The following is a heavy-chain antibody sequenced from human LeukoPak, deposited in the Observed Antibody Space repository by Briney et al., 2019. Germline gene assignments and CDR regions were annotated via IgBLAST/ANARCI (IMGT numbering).Heavy chain of an antibody. J-gene: IGHJ4*02. CDR2: INPNSGGT. Sequence: ASVKVSCKASGYTFTGYYMHWVRQAPGQGLEWMGWINPNSGGTNYAQKFQGRVTMTRDTSISTAYMELSRLRSEDTAVYYCATRPGIAAAGGDYWGQGTLVTVSS. CDR1: GYTFTGYY. CDR3: ATRPGIAAAGGDY. V-gene: IGHV1-2*02. D-gene: IGHD6-13*01.